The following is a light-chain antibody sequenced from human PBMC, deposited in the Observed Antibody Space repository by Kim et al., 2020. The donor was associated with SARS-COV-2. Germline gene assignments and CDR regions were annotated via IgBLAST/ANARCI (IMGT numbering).Light chain of an antibody. V-gene: IGKV1-5*01. CDR3: QQYHTFPWT. CDR2: EVS. J-gene: IGKJ1*01. CDR1: QTITTW. Sequence: DIQMTQSPPTLSASVGDRVTITCRASQTITTWSAWYQQKPGKAPNLLIYEVSTLEDGVPSRFSGGGSGTEFTLTIASLQPDDFATYYCQQYHTFPWTFGQGTKVDIK.